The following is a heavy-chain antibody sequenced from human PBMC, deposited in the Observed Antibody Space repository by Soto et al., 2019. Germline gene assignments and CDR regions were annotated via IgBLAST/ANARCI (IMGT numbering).Heavy chain of an antibody. J-gene: IGHJ6*02. Sequence: PSETLSLTCAVYGGSFSAYYWSWIRQPPGKGLEWIGEIDHSGSTNYNPSLESRDTISVDTSKNQFSLKVSSVTAADTAVYHCARTDRAIFYGMDVWGQGTTVTVSS. V-gene: IGHV4-34*01. CDR2: IDHSGST. D-gene: IGHD3-22*01. CDR1: GGSFSAYY. CDR3: ARTDRAIFYGMDV.